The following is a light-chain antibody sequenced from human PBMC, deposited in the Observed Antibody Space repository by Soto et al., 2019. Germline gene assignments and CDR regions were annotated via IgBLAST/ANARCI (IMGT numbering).Light chain of an antibody. CDR2: AAS. J-gene: IGKJ2*01. V-gene: IGKV3-20*01. CDR3: QQYDTSLPMYT. Sequence: EIVLTQSPGTLSLSPGERATLSCRASQSVSSTYLAWYQQKPGQAPRLVIYAASNRATGIPDRFSGSASGADFNLTISRLEPEDFAIYYCQQYDTSLPMYTFGQGTKLEIK. CDR1: QSVSSTY.